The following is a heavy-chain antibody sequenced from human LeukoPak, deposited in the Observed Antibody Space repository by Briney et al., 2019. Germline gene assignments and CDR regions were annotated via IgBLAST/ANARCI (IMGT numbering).Heavy chain of an antibody. J-gene: IGHJ1*01. CDR2: IYHSGST. D-gene: IGHD2-2*01. V-gene: IGHV4-38-2*01. Sequence: SETLSLTCAVSGYSISSGYYWGWIRQPPGKGLEWIGSIYHSGSTYYNPSLKSRVTISVDTSKNQFSLKLSSVTAADTAVYYCAGPPPSDIVVVPAAIGEYFQHWGQGTLVTVSS. CDR1: GYSISSGYY. CDR3: AGPPPSDIVVVPAAIGEYFQH.